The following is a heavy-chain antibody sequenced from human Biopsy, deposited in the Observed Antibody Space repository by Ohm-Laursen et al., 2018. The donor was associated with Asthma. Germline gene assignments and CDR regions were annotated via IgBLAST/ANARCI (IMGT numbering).Heavy chain of an antibody. Sequence: SSLRLSCTASGFVFSQCGMHWVRQGPGKGLEWVALVSSDGHNKYYEDSVKGRFTISRDNSRNRLYLQINRLTVEYSAVYFCARQSGQDYGDSSGFDIWGQGTKVAVSS. J-gene: IGHJ3*02. CDR2: VSSDGHNK. CDR1: GFVFSQCG. D-gene: IGHD3-22*01. V-gene: IGHV3-30*03. CDR3: ARQSGQDYGDSSGFDI.